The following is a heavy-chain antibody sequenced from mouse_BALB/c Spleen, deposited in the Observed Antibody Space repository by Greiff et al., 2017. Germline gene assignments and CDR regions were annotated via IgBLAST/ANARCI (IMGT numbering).Heavy chain of an antibody. J-gene: IGHJ1*01. D-gene: IGHD1-2*01. CDR2: ISSGSSTI. Sequence: EVQLVESGGGLVQPGGSRKLSCAASGFTFSSFGMHWVRQAPEKGLEWVAYISSGSSTIYYADTVKGRFTISRDNPKNTLFLQMTSLRSEDTAMYYCARSDSLLRLQWYFDVWGAGTTVTVSS. V-gene: IGHV5-17*02. CDR1: GFTFSSFG. CDR3: ARSDSLLRLQWYFDV.